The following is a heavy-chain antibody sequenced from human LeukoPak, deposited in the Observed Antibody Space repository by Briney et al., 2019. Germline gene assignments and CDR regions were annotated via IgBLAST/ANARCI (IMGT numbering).Heavy chain of an antibody. J-gene: IGHJ5*02. V-gene: IGHV3-20*04. D-gene: IGHD6-6*01. CDR1: EFTFDDYG. CDR3: ARDPTKRIAARPTAFDP. Sequence: GGSLRLSCAASEFTFDDYGMSWVRQAPGKGLEWVSGVNWNGGSTGYADSVKGRFTISRDNAKNSLYLQMNSLRAEDTALYYCARDPTKRIAARPTAFDPWGQGTLVTVSS. CDR2: VNWNGGST.